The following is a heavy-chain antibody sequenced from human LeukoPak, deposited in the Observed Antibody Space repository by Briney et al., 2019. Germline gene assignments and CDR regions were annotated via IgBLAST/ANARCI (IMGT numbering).Heavy chain of an antibody. J-gene: IGHJ4*02. V-gene: IGHV1-8*01. Sequence: ASVKVSCKASGHTFTSYDFNWVRQATGQRPEWMGWMSPNSGDTGYAQKFQDRVTMTRNTSISTAYMELSSLRSDDTAVYYCARGPPNWGYDYWGPGTLVTVSS. CDR3: ARGPPNWGYDY. CDR2: MSPNSGDT. D-gene: IGHD7-27*01. CDR1: GHTFTSYD.